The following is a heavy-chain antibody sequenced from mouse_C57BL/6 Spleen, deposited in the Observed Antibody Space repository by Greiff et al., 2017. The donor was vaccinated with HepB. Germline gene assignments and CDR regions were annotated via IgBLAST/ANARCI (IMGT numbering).Heavy chain of an antibody. CDR3: ARDGNYAGYAMDY. V-gene: IGHV1-52*01. J-gene: IGHJ4*01. CDR2: IDPSDSET. D-gene: IGHD2-1*01. CDR1: GYTFTSYW. Sequence: QVQLQQPGAELVRPGSSVKLSCKASGYTFTSYWMHWVKQRPIQGLEWIGNIDPSDSETHYNQKFKDKATLTVDKSSSTAYMQLSSRTSEDSAVYYCARDGNYAGYAMDYWGQGTSVTVSS.